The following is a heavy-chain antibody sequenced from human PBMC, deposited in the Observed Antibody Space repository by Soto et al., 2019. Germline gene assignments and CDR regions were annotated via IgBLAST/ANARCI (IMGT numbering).Heavy chain of an antibody. CDR3: TRLLAAAGGHYYYGMDV. V-gene: IGHV3-73*02. Sequence: EVQLVESGGGLVQPGGSLKLSCAASGFTFSGSAMHWVRQASGKGLEWVGRIRRKANSYATAYASSVKGSFTISRDDSKNTAKLQMNSLKTEDTAVYYCTRLLAAAGGHYYYGMDVWGQGTTVTVSS. D-gene: IGHD6-13*01. CDR2: IRRKANSYAT. J-gene: IGHJ6*02. CDR1: GFTFSGSA.